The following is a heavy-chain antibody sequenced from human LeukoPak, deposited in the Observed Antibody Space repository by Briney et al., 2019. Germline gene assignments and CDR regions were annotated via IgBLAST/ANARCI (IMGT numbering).Heavy chain of an antibody. J-gene: IGHJ4*02. V-gene: IGHV3-7*05. Sequence: GGSLRLSCEAAGFTFTIYWMSWVRQAPGKGLEWVANIKQDGTKKYYVDSVKGRFTISRDNAKNSLYLQMSSLSAEDTAVYYCARNGFVLESGINYGWCDSCCQGSLVTVSS. D-gene: IGHD4-17*01. CDR3: ARNGFVLESGINYGWCDS. CDR2: IKQDGTKK. CDR1: GFTFTIYW.